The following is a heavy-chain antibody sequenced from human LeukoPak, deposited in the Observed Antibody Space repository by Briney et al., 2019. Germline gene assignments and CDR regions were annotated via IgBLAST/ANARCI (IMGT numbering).Heavy chain of an antibody. D-gene: IGHD6-6*01. CDR1: GFTFTTYS. CDR2: ISSTSSSI. Sequence: GGSLRLSCAASGFTFTTYSMSWVRQAPGKGLEWISYISSTSSSIYYADSVKGRFTISRDNAKNSLYLQMNSLRAEDTALYYCAREYSSSSGRAFDIWGQGTMVTVSS. J-gene: IGHJ3*02. V-gene: IGHV3-48*01. CDR3: AREYSSSSGRAFDI.